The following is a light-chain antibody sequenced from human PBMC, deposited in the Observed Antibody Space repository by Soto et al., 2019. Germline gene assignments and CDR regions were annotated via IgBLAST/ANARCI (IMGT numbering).Light chain of an antibody. CDR3: SSYTVTSVTLYV. V-gene: IGLV2-14*01. J-gene: IGLJ1*01. Sequence: QSVLTQPASVSGSPGQSITISCTGTSSDIGTYNYVSWYQQHPGKAPKVMIYEDSNRPSGVSNRFSGSKSGNTASLTISGLQAEDEADYYCSSYTVTSVTLYVFGTGTKVTVL. CDR1: SSDIGTYNY. CDR2: EDS.